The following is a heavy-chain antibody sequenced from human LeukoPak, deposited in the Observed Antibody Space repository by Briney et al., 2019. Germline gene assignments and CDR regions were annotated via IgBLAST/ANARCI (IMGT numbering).Heavy chain of an antibody. V-gene: IGHV4-39*07. Sequence: SETLSLTCTVSGGSISSSSYYWGWIRQPPGKGLEWIATIYYSGSTSYNPSLKSRVTISVDTSKNQFSLKLSSVTAADTAVYYCARRSETHDAFDIWGQGTMVTVSS. CDR1: GGSISSSSYY. J-gene: IGHJ3*02. CDR2: IYYSGST. CDR3: ARRSETHDAFDI.